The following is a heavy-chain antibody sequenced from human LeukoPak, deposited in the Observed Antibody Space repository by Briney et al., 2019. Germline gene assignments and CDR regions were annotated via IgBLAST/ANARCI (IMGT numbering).Heavy chain of an antibody. CDR3: ARDPPGSGFGRAYFDY. D-gene: IGHD3-22*01. Sequence: ASVKVSCKASGGTFSSYAISWVRQAPGQGLEWMGWINPKSGGTKYAQKFQGRVTMTRDTSTSTAYLEVTRLKSDDTAVYYCARDPPGSGFGRAYFDYWGQGSLVTVSS. J-gene: IGHJ4*02. CDR1: GGTFSSYA. V-gene: IGHV1-2*02. CDR2: INPKSGGT.